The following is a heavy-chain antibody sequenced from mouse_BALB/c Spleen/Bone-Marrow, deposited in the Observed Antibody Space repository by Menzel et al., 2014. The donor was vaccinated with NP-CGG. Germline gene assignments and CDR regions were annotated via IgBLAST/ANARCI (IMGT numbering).Heavy chain of an antibody. CDR2: ISSGGST. CDR3: ARARFYYGKLVDY. D-gene: IGHD1-1*01. V-gene: IGHV5-6-5*01. Sequence: EVMLVESGGGLVKPGGSLELSCAASGFTFSSYAMSWVRQTPEKRLEWVASISSGGSTYYPDSVKGRFTISRDNARNILYLQMSSLRSEDTAMYYCARARFYYGKLVDYWGQGTSVTVSS. CDR1: GFTFSSYA. J-gene: IGHJ4*01.